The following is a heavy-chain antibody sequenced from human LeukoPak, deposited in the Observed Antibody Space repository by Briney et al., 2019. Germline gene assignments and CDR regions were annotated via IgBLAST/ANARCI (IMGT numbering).Heavy chain of an antibody. CDR1: GYSFSSYW. Sequence: GESLKISCKGSGYSFSSYWIGWVRQMPGKGLEWMGIIYPGDSDTRYSPSFQGQVTISADKSISTAYLQWSSLKASDTAMYYCARGMRYGSSTSCPDAFDIWGQGTMVTVSS. D-gene: IGHD2-2*01. J-gene: IGHJ3*02. CDR3: ARGMRYGSSTSCPDAFDI. V-gene: IGHV5-51*01. CDR2: IYPGDSDT.